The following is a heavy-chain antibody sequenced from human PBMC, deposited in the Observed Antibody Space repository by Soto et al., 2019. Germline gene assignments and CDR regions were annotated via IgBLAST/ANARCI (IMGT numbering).Heavy chain of an antibody. CDR3: ARESVAGTEVLASDT. D-gene: IGHD6-19*01. CDR2: INPSGGST. V-gene: IGHV1-46*01. J-gene: IGHJ5*02. CDR1: FTSYY. Sequence: FTSYYMHWVRQAPGQGLEWMGIINPSGGSTSYAQKFQGRVTMTRDTSTSTVYMELSSVTAADTAVDYCARESVAGTEVLASDTWGQGALVTVPS.